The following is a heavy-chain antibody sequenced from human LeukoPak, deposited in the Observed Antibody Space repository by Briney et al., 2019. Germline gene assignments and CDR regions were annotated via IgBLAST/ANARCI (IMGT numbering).Heavy chain of an antibody. CDR2: INPNSGGT. J-gene: IGHJ5*02. Sequence: ASVKVSCKASGYTFTGYYMHWVRQAPGQELEWMGWINPNSGGTNYAQKFQGRVTMTKDTSISTAYMELSRLRSDDTAVYYCARDFPQLLWFGDGVAYNWFDPWGQGTLVTVSS. CDR1: GYTFTGYY. D-gene: IGHD3-10*01. CDR3: ARDFPQLLWFGDGVAYNWFDP. V-gene: IGHV1-2*02.